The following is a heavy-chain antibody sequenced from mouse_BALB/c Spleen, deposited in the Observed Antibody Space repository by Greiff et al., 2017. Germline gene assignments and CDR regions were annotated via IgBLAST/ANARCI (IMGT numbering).Heavy chain of an antibody. CDR2: ISSGGST. CDR3: AREGNYEGAMDY. Sequence: EVNLVESGGGLVKPGGSLKLSCAASGFTFSSYAMSWVRQTPEKRLEWVASISSGGSTYYPDSVKGRFTISRDNARNILYLQMSSLRSEDTAMYYCAREGNYEGAMDYWGQGTSVTVSS. D-gene: IGHD2-4*01. J-gene: IGHJ4*01. V-gene: IGHV5-6-5*01. CDR1: GFTFSSYA.